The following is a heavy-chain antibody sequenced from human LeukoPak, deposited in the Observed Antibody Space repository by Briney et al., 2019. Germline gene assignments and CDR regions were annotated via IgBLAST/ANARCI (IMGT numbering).Heavy chain of an antibody. Sequence: PGGSLRLSCAASGFTLSSYWMAWVRQAPGKGLEWVANIKQDGSERYYVDSVKGRFTISRDNAKNSLYLEMSSLRAEDTAVYYCGRDRSRNYVWGQGTLVTVSS. CDR3: GRDRSRNYV. V-gene: IGHV3-7*01. CDR1: GFTLSSYW. J-gene: IGHJ4*02. CDR2: IKQDGSER. D-gene: IGHD3-10*02.